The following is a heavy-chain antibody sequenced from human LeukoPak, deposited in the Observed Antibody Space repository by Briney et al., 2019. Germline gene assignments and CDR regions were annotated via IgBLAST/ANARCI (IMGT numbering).Heavy chain of an antibody. CDR1: GGSFSGYY. D-gene: IGHD3-10*01. V-gene: IGHV4-34*01. CDR2: INHSGST. Sequence: SETLSLTCAVYGGSFSGYYWSWIRQPLGKGLEWIGEINHSGSTNYNPSLKSRVTISVDTSKNQFSLKLSSVTAADTAVYYCARGLRSLSYYMDVWGKGTTVTVSS. J-gene: IGHJ6*03. CDR3: ARGLRSLSYYMDV.